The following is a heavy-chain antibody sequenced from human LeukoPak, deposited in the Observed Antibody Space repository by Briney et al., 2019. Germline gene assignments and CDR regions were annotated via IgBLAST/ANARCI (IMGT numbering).Heavy chain of an antibody. V-gene: IGHV3-53*01. CDR2: IYSAGST. J-gene: IGHJ4*02. Sequence: GGSLRLSCAASGFTVSSNYMSWVRQAPGKDLEWVSIIYSAGSTYYADSVQGRFTISRDNSKSTLYLQINSLRAEDTALYYCARTAVGTEMDYFDYWGQGTLVTVSS. CDR3: ARTAVGTEMDYFDY. CDR1: GFTVSSNY. D-gene: IGHD4-23*01.